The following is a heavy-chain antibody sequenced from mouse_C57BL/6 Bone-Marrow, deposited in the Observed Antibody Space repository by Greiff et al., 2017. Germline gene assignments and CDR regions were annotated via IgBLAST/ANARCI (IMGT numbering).Heavy chain of an antibody. V-gene: IGHV14-3*01. J-gene: IGHJ2*01. CDR1: GFNIKNTY. CDR2: IDPANGNT. D-gene: IGHD1-1*01. Sequence: EVQLQESVAELVRPGASVKLSCTASGFNIKNTYMHWVKQRPEQGLEWIGRIDPANGNTKYAPKFPGKATITADTSSNTAYLQLSSLTSEDTAIYYCARARRYYYGSSPYYFDYWGQGTTLTVSS. CDR3: ARARRYYYGSSPYYFDY.